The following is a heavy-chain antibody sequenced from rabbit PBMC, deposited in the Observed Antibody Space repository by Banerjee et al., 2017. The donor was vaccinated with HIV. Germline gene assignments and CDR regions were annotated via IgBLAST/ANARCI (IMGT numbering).Heavy chain of an antibody. J-gene: IGHJ4*01. CDR1: GFSLSSSYN. Sequence: QSLEESGGDLVKPGASLTLTCTASGFSLSSSYNMCWVRQAPGKGLEWIGCINTGSGSTYYASWVNGRFTISSHNAQNTLYLQLNSLTAADTATYFCARDAGYAGSNLWGQGTLVTVS. CDR2: INTGSGST. D-gene: IGHD4-2*01. V-gene: IGHV1S40*01. CDR3: ARDAGYAGSNL.